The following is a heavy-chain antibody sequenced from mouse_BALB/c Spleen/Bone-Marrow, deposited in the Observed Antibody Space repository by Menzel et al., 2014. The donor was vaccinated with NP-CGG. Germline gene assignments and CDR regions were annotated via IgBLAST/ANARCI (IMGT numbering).Heavy chain of an antibody. J-gene: IGHJ3*01. D-gene: IGHD2-4*01. CDR3: ARRGDYGWFAY. V-gene: IGHV5-2*01. Sequence: QAVESGGGLVRPGESLKLSCESNEYEFPSHDMSWVRKTPEKRLEWVAAINSDGGSTYYPDTMERRFIISRDNTKXTLYLQMSSLRSEDTAWYYCARRGDYGWFAYWGQGTQVTVSA. CDR2: INSDGGST. CDR1: EYEFPSHD.